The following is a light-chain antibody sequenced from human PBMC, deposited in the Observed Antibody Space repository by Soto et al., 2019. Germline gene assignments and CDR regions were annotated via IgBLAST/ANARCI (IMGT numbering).Light chain of an antibody. CDR2: KAS. CDR3: QQYNGYWT. V-gene: IGKV1-5*03. J-gene: IGKJ1*01. Sequence: DIQMTQSPSTLSASVGDRVTITCRASQSISDLLAWYQQKPGKAPKLLIYKASSLKSGVPSRFIGSGSGTEYSLTISSLQPDDFASYYGQQYNGYWTFGQGTKVEIK. CDR1: QSISDL.